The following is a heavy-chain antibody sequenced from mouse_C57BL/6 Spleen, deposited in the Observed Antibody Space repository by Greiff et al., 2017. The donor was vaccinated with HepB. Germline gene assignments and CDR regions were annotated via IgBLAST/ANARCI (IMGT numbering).Heavy chain of an antibody. CDR2: ISSGGDYI. CDR1: GFTFSSYA. CDR3: TRDEDYYGSSSYYAMDY. V-gene: IGHV5-9-1*02. D-gene: IGHD1-1*01. J-gene: IGHJ4*01. Sequence: EVNLVESGEGLVKPGGSLKLSCAASGFTFSSYAMSWVRQTPEKRLEWVAYISSGGDYIYYADTVKGRFTISRDNARNTLYLQMSSLKSEDTAMYYCTRDEDYYGSSSYYAMDYWGQGTSVTVSS.